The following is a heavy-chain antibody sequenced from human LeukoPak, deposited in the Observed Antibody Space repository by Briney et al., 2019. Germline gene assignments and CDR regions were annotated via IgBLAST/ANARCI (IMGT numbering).Heavy chain of an antibody. J-gene: IGHJ3*02. Sequence: SETLSLTCTVSGGSISSYYWSWIRQPAGKGLEWIGRIYTSGSTNYNPSLKSRVTMSVDTSKNQFSLKLSSVTAADTAVYYCARCDHYYDSSGYSSDAFDIWGQGTMVTVSS. V-gene: IGHV4-4*07. D-gene: IGHD3-22*01. CDR2: IYTSGST. CDR3: ARCDHYYDSSGYSSDAFDI. CDR1: GGSISSYY.